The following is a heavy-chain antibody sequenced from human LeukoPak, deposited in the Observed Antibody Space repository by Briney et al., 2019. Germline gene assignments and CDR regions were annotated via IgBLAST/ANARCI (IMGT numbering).Heavy chain of an antibody. CDR3: ARSGFGVLYYYGMDV. CDR1: GFIFSSYT. D-gene: IGHD3-10*01. J-gene: IGHJ6*02. V-gene: IGHV3-66*01. CDR2: IYGADST. Sequence: GGSLRLSCAASGFIFSSYTMSWVRQAPGKGLEWVSIIYGADSTYYADSVKGRFTISRDNSKNTLYLQMNSLRAEDTAVYYCARSGFGVLYYYGMDVWGQGTTVTVSS.